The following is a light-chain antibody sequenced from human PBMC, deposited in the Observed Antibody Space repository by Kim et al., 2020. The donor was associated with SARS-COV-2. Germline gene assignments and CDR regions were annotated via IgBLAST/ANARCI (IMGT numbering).Light chain of an antibody. J-gene: IGKJ1*01. CDR1: QNLNTN. CDR2: AAS. V-gene: IGKV3-15*01. Sequence: EIVMTQSPATLSVSPGDRATLSCRASQNLNTNVVWYQQKPGQAPRLLIYAASTRATGIPARFSGSGSGTEFTLTISSLQSEDCAVYYCQQFGNWPPWTFGQGTKVDIK. CDR3: QQFGNWPPWT.